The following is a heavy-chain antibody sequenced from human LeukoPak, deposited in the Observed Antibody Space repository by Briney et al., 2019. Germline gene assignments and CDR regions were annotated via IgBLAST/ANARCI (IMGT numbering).Heavy chain of an antibody. Sequence: GASVKVSCKASGYTFTGYYMHWVRQAPGQGLEWMGWINPDSGGTKYAQKFQGRVTMTRDTSIRTAYMELSRLRSDDTAVYYCARDCSYCSGGSCYYDWFDPWGQGTLVTVPS. V-gene: IGHV1-2*02. J-gene: IGHJ5*02. D-gene: IGHD2-15*01. CDR1: GYTFTGYY. CDR3: ARDCSYCSGGSCYYDWFDP. CDR2: INPDSGGT.